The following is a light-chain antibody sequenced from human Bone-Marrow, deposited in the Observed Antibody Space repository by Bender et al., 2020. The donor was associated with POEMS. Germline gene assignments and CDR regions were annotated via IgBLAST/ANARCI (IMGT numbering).Light chain of an antibody. J-gene: IGLJ2*01. CDR1: SNDIGNYNS. CDR2: DVN. Sequence: QSALTQPASVSGSPGQSITISCSGASNDIGNYNSVSWYQQHPGKAPKLMIYDVNDRPSGVSNRFSGSKSGNTASLTISGLQAEDEADYYCASYTSSSTKVFSGGTKVTVL. V-gene: IGLV2-14*03. CDR3: ASYTSSSTKV.